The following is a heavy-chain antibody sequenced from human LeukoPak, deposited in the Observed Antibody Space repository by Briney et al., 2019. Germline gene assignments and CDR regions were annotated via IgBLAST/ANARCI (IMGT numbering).Heavy chain of an antibody. D-gene: IGHD3-3*01. CDR3: ARQEEFWSGYHD. Sequence: SSGTLSLTCAVSGGSISSSNWWSWVRQPPGKGLEWIGEIYHSGSTNYNPSLKSRVTISVGKSKNQFSLELSSVTAADTAVYYCARQEEFWSGYHDWGQGTLVTVSS. CDR1: GGSISSSNW. CDR2: IYHSGST. J-gene: IGHJ4*02. V-gene: IGHV4-4*02.